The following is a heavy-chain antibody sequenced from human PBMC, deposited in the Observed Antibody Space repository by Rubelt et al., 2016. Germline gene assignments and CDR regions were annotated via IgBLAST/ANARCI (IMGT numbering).Heavy chain of an antibody. CDR2: MSYSGNT. CDR3: VGRDCSKTSCPFDS. D-gene: IGHD2-2*01. V-gene: IGHV4-31*03. Sequence: QVQLQGSGPRLVKPSQTLSLTCTVSGGAISSGDYYWSWIRQHPGKGLEWIGYMSYSGNTYYNPSLKSRVTISEGTSENQSALKLTQVTAADTAVYYCVGRDCSKTSCPFDSWGQGTLVTVSS. J-gene: IGHJ4*02. CDR1: GGAISSGDYY.